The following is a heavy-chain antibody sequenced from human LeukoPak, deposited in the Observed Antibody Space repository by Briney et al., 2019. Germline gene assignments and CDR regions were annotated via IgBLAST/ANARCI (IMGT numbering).Heavy chain of an antibody. CDR2: ISSSSSYI. V-gene: IGHV3-21*01. D-gene: IGHD3-10*01. CDR3: ARAPYGSGSYKNYYYYMDV. CDR1: GFTFSSYS. J-gene: IGHJ6*03. Sequence: PGGSLRLSCAASGFTFSSYSMNWVRQAPGKGLEWVSSISSSSSYIYYADSVKGRFTISRDNAKNSLYLQMNSLRAEDTAVYYCARAPYGSGSYKNYYYYMDVWGKGTTVTVSS.